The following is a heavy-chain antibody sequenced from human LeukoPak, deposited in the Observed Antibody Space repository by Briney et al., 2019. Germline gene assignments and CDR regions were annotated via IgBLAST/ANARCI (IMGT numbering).Heavy chain of an antibody. CDR3: EKDLLKGNFDY. J-gene: IGHJ4*02. Sequence: GGSLRLSCAASGFTFSSYGMHWVRQAPGKGLEWVAVISYDGSNKYYADSVKGRFTISRDNSKNTLYLQMNSLRAEDTVVYYCEKDLLKGNFDYGGRGPLVPVSS. CDR1: GFTFSSYG. V-gene: IGHV3-30*18. CDR2: ISYDGSNK. D-gene: IGHD2-21*01.